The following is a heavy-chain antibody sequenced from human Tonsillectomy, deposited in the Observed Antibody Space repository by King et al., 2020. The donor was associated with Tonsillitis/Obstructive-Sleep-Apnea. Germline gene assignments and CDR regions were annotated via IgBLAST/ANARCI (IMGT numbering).Heavy chain of an antibody. Sequence: VQLVESGGGLVQPGGSLRLSCAASGFSFSNYEMNWVRQAPEKGLEWVSYISSGGDTVYYADSVKVRFTISRDNAKNSLYLQVNSLRSEYTSVYYCARGRFGIYSYWGQGTLVTVSS. CDR1: GFSFSNYE. V-gene: IGHV3-48*03. J-gene: IGHJ4*02. D-gene: IGHD1-26*01. CDR3: ARGRFGIYSY. CDR2: ISSGGDTV.